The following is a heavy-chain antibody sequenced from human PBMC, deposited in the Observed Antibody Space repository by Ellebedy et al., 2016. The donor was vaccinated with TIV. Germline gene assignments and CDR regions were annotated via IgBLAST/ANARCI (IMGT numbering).Heavy chain of an antibody. J-gene: IGHJ5*02. Sequence: SVKVSCXASGGTFSSYAISWVRQAPGQGLEWMGGIIPIFGTANYAQKFQGRVTITADESTSTAYMKLSSLRSEDTAVYYCARGIVVVPAVEFNPWGQGTLVTVSS. V-gene: IGHV1-69*13. D-gene: IGHD2-2*01. CDR1: GGTFSSYA. CDR3: ARGIVVVPAVEFNP. CDR2: IIPIFGTA.